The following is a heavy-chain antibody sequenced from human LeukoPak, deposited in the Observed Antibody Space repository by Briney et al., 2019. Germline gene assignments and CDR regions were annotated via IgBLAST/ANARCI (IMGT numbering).Heavy chain of an antibody. CDR2: IWYDGSNK. V-gene: IGHV3-33*06. CDR1: GFTFSSYG. J-gene: IGHJ6*03. Sequence: PGWSLRLSCGASGFTFSSYGMHWVRQAPGKGLEWVAVIWYDGSNKYYADSVKGRFTISRDNSQNTLYLQVNSLRAEDTAVYYCAKGNGGYYYYLDVWGKGTTVTVSS. CDR3: AKGNGGYYYYLDV. D-gene: IGHD1-1*01.